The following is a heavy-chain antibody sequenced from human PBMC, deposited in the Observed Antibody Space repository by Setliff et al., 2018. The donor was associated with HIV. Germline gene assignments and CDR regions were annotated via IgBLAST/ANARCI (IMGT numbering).Heavy chain of an antibody. CDR3: ARDPRPSNYRLLWYFDF. CDR1: GGSISSSDW. J-gene: IGHJ4*02. CDR2: INHSGST. D-gene: IGHD2-2*01. Sequence: PSETLSLTCAVSGGSISSSDWWSWVRQPPGKGLEWIGEINHSGSTNYNPSLKSRATISVDKSKKQFSLKVTSVTAADTAVYYCARDPRPSNYRLLWYFDFWGQGTLVTVPS. V-gene: IGHV4-4*02.